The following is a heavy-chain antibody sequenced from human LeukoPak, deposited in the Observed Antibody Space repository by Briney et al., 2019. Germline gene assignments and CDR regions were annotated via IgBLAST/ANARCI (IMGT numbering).Heavy chain of an antibody. CDR2: TYTSGST. CDR1: GGSISGYY. D-gene: IGHD3-10*01. V-gene: IGHV4-4*07. Sequence: SETLSLTCTVSGGSISGYYWSWIRQPAGKGLEWIGRTYTSGSTNYNPSLKSRVTMSVDTSKNQFSLKLSSVTAADTAVYYCAREALIWFGELLGEFDYWGQGTLVTVSS. J-gene: IGHJ4*02. CDR3: AREALIWFGELLGEFDY.